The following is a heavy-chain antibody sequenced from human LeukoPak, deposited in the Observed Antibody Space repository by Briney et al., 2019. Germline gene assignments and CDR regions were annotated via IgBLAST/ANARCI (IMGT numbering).Heavy chain of an antibody. D-gene: IGHD3-16*01. J-gene: IGHJ4*02. CDR1: GYTFTGNY. V-gene: IGHV1-2*02. Sequence: ASVKVSCKASGYTFTGNYMHWVRQAPGQGLEWMGWINPNSGDTNFAQKLQGRVTMTRDTAISTAYMELSRLTSDDTAVYYCARGGEIILPSRPHDYWGQGTLVTVSS. CDR2: INPNSGDT. CDR3: ARGGEIILPSRPHDY.